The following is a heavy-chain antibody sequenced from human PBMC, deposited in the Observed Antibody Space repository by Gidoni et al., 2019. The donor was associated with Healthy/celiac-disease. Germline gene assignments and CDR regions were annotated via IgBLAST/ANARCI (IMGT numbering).Heavy chain of an antibody. CDR1: GSTVSSYA. CDR3: AKGARDYGDYARYYYYGMDV. CDR2: ISGSCGST. Sequence: EVQLLESGGGLVQPGGSLRLSCAASGSTVSSYAMSWVRQAPGKGLAWVSSISGSCGSTYYADSVKGRFTISRDNSKTTLYLQMNSLRAEDTAVYYCAKGARDYGDYARYYYYGMDVWGQGTTVTVSS. D-gene: IGHD4-17*01. J-gene: IGHJ6*02. V-gene: IGHV3-23*01.